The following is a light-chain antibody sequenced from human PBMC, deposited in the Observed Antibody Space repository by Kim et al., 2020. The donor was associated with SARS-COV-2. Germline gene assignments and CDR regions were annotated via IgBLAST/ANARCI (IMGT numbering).Light chain of an antibody. J-gene: IGLJ3*02. CDR2: ANT. CDR3: QSYDSSLSGWV. CDR1: SPNIGAGYD. Sequence: RVTVSGTGSSPNIGAGYDVHWYQPLPGTAPHLLIYANTDRPSGVPDRFSGSKSGTSASLAITGLQADDEADYYCQSYDSSLSGWVFGGGTQLTVL. V-gene: IGLV1-40*01.